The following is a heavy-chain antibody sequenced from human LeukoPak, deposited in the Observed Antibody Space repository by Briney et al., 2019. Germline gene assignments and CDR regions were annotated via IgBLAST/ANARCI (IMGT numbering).Heavy chain of an antibody. V-gene: IGHV3-15*01. CDR1: GFNFINAW. J-gene: IGHJ4*02. CDR3: TTDYYDYVWGSYRPDY. Sequence: GGSLRLSCAASGFNFINAWMSWVRQTPGQGLEWVARIKTKTDGETTDYAAPVKGRFTISRDDSKNTLYLQMNSLKTEDTAVYYCTTDYYDYVWGSYRPDYWGQGTLVTVSS. CDR2: IKTKTDGETT. D-gene: IGHD3-16*02.